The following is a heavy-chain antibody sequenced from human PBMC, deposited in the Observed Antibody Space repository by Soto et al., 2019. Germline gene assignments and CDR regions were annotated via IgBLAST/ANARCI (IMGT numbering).Heavy chain of an antibody. CDR1: GFTFSNYA. Sequence: QVQLVESGGGVVQPGRSLRLSCAASGFTFSNYAIHWVRQAPGKGLEWVAVLSYDGNNIHYADSVKGRFTVSRDNSKNTLFLQMNRLRAEDTALYYCARGPIGDAAMVTNYFEYWGHGTLVAVSS. D-gene: IGHD5-18*01. V-gene: IGHV3-30-3*01. CDR2: LSYDGNNI. CDR3: ARGPIGDAAMVTNYFEY. J-gene: IGHJ4*01.